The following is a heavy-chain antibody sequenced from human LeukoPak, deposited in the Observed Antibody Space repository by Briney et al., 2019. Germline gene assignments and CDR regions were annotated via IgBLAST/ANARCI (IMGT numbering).Heavy chain of an antibody. D-gene: IGHD2-2*01. CDR1: GGSISSSSYY. J-gene: IGHJ4*02. Sequence: SETLSLTCTVSGGSISSSSYYWGWIRQPPGKGLEWIGSIYYSGSTYYNPSLKSRVTISVDTSKNQFSLKLSSVTAADTAVYYCARETTQDIVVVPAAIATSRKYYFDYWGQGTLVTVSS. V-gene: IGHV4-39*07. CDR3: ARETTQDIVVVPAAIATSRKYYFDY. CDR2: IYYSGST.